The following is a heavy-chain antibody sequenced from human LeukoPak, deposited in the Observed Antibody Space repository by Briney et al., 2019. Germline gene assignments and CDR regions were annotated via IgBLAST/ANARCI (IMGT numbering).Heavy chain of an antibody. Sequence: SETLSLTCAVYGGSFSGYYWSWIRQPPGKGLEWIGEINHSGSTNYNPSLKSRVAISVDTSKNQFSLKLSSVTAADTAVYYCARYERSWFDPWGQGTLVTVSS. V-gene: IGHV4-34*01. J-gene: IGHJ5*02. D-gene: IGHD1-1*01. CDR2: INHSGST. CDR3: ARYERSWFDP. CDR1: GGSFSGYY.